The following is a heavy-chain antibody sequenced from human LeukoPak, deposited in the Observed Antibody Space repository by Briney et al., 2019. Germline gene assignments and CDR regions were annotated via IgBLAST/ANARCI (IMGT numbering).Heavy chain of an antibody. J-gene: IGHJ6*03. Sequence: GGSLRLSCAASGFTFSSYSMNWVRQAPGKGLEWVANIKQDGSEKYYVDSVKGRFTISRDNAKKSLYLQMNSLRAEDTAVYYCARQYGSGSYYINYYYYYYMDVWGKGTTVTISS. CDR1: GFTFSSYS. V-gene: IGHV3-7*01. D-gene: IGHD3-10*01. CDR2: IKQDGSEK. CDR3: ARQYGSGSYYINYYYYYYMDV.